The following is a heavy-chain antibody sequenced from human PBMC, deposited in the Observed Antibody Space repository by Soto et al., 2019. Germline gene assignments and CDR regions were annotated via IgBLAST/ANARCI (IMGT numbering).Heavy chain of an antibody. V-gene: IGHV1-69*13. CDR3: ARGWRDYSISCAHDI. Sequence: GAAVMGSFKDSGGTFSSYAISWVRQAPGQGLDWMGGIIPIFGTANYAQKFQGRVTITADESTSTAYMELSSLRSEDTAVYYCARGWRDYSISCAHDIWAQATLVHVSS. CDR2: IIPIFGTA. J-gene: IGHJ3*02. D-gene: IGHD6-6*01. CDR1: GGTFSSYA.